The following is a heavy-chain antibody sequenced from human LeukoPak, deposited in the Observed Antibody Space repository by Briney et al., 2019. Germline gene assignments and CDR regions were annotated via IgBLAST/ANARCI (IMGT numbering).Heavy chain of an antibody. CDR1: GGAFSGYY. CDR3: ARGPYCSSTSCYTPDFDY. Sequence: SETLCLTGAAYGGAFSGYYWSWIRQPPGKGLEWIGEINHSGSTNYNPSLKSRVTISVDTSKNHFSLKLRSVTAADTAVYYCARGPYCSSTSCYTPDFDYWGQGTLVTVSS. CDR2: INHSGST. J-gene: IGHJ4*02. V-gene: IGHV4-34*01. D-gene: IGHD2-2*02.